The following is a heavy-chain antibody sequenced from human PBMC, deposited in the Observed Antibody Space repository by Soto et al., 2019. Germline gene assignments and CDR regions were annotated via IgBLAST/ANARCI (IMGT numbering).Heavy chain of an antibody. D-gene: IGHD3-9*01. CDR3: ARAVGSFGRYFDS. V-gene: IGHV4-30-2*01. CDR2: IYHTGNT. Sequence: PSETLSRTCAVSGASISSDGLSWRWIRQPPGKGMEWIGYIYHTGNTYYNPSLERRITISIDRSKNQFALNLSSVTAADTAVYYCARAVGSFGRYFDSWGQGTLVTVSS. J-gene: IGHJ4*02. CDR1: GASISSDGLS.